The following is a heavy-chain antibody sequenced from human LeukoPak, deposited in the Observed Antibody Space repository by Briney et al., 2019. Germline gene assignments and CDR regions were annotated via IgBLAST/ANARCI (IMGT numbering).Heavy chain of an antibody. Sequence: GGSLGLSCVASGFTFSTFAMNWVRPAPGKGLEWVSTISETGRSTYYADSVKGQFTISRDNSKNTLYLQMNSLRAEDTAVYYCAKDRGYSYGISEYWGQGTLVTVSS. CDR1: GFTFSTFA. D-gene: IGHD5-18*01. J-gene: IGHJ4*02. CDR2: ISETGRST. V-gene: IGHV3-23*01. CDR3: AKDRGYSYGISEY.